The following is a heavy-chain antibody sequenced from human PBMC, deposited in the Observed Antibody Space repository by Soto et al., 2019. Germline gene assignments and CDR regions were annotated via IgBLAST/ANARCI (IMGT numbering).Heavy chain of an antibody. J-gene: IGHJ6*02. CDR3: AHMLKRYFDWSVDV. Sequence: SGPTLVNPTQTLTLTCTFSGFSLSTSGVGVGWIRQPPGKALEWLALIYWDDDKRYSSSLNSRLTITKDTSKNQVVLTMTNMDPVDTATYYCAHMLKRYFDWSVDVWGQGTTVTVSS. V-gene: IGHV2-5*02. D-gene: IGHD3-9*01. CDR2: IYWDDDK. CDR1: GFSLSTSGVG.